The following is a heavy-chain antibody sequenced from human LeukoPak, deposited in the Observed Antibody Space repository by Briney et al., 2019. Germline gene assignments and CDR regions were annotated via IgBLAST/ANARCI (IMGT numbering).Heavy chain of an antibody. Sequence: SETLSLTCTVSGGSISNYYWSWIRQPPGKGLEWIGYISYSGSTNHNPSLKSRVTISVDTSKNQSSLKLSSVTAADTAVYYCARHTTSGWYQVVYWGQGTLVTVSS. CDR2: ISYSGST. D-gene: IGHD6-19*01. J-gene: IGHJ4*02. CDR1: GGSISNYY. V-gene: IGHV4-59*01. CDR3: ARHTTSGWYQVVY.